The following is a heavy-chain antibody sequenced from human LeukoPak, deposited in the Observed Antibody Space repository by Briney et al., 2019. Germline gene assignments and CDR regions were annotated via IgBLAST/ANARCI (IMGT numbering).Heavy chain of an antibody. Sequence: SETLSLTCTVSGYSISSGYYWGWIRQPPGKGLEWIGSIYHSGSTYYNPSLKSRVTISVDTSKNQFSLKLSSVTAADTAVYYCARLVYMDVWGKGTTVTVSS. CDR3: ARLVYMDV. CDR2: IYHSGST. CDR1: GYSISSGYY. V-gene: IGHV4-38-2*02. J-gene: IGHJ6*03.